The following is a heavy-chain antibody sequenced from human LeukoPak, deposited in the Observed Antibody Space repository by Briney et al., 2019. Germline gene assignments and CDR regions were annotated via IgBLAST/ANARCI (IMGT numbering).Heavy chain of an antibody. J-gene: IGHJ6*03. D-gene: IGHD6-13*01. CDR2: ISTSSSYI. Sequence: GGSPSLSCAASGFTFSSYAMSWVRQAPGKGLEWVSFISTSSSYIHNADSVKGRFTISRDNAENSLYLQMNSLRAEDTAVYYCARAAIAAARIYYYMDVWGKGTTVTVSS. CDR3: ARAAIAAARIYYYMDV. V-gene: IGHV3-21*01. CDR1: GFTFSSYA.